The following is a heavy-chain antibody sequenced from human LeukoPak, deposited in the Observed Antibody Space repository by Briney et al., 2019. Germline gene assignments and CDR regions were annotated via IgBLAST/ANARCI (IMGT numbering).Heavy chain of an antibody. CDR1: GITFSSFW. Sequence: PGGSLRLSCAVSGITFSSFWMSWVRQAPGKGLEWVANIKQDGSEKYYVDSVKGRFTISRDNAKNSVYLQMNSLRAEDTAVYYCARDLGGWGQGTMVTVSS. D-gene: IGHD3-16*01. CDR3: ARDLGG. V-gene: IGHV3-7*01. J-gene: IGHJ3*01. CDR2: IKQDGSEK.